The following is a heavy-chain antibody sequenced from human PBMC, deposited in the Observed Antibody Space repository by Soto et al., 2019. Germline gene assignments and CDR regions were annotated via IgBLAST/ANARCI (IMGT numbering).Heavy chain of an antibody. V-gene: IGHV4-30-2*01. CDR3: ARDTCSSTSCYFGY. CDR2: IYHSGST. CDR1: GGSISSGGYS. Sequence: SETLSLTCAVSGGSISSGGYSWSWIRQPPGKGLEWIGYIYHSGSTYYNPSLKSRVTISVDRSKNQFSLKLSSVTAADTAVYYCARDTCSSTSCYFGYWGQGTLVTVSS. J-gene: IGHJ4*02. D-gene: IGHD2-2*01.